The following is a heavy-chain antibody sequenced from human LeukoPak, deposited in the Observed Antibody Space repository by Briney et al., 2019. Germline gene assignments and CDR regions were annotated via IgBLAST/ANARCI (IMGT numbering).Heavy chain of an antibody. CDR1: GFTFSSYE. V-gene: IGHV3-48*03. CDR3: ASLLRGSSWLFRYFDY. Sequence: QAGGSLRLSCAASGFTFSSYEMNWVRQAPGKGLEWVSYISSSGSTIYYADSVKGRFTISRDNAKNSLYLQMNSLRAEDTAVYYCASLLRGSSWLFRYFDYWGQGTLVTVSS. J-gene: IGHJ4*02. D-gene: IGHD6-13*01. CDR2: ISSSGSTI.